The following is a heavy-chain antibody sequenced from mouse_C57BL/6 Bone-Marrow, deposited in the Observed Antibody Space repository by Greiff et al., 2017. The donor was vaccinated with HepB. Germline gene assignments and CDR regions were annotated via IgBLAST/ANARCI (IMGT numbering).Heavy chain of an antibody. CDR1: GYAFSSYW. CDR2: IYPGDGDT. D-gene: IGHD1-1*01. Sequence: QVQLQQSGAELVQPGASVKISCKASGYAFSSYWMNWVKQRPGKGLEWIGQIYPGDGDTNYNGKLKGKATITADKSSSTAYMQVSSLNSEDTGVYICERLRYYGSRRWYYVDYWGQGTTLTVSS. CDR3: ERLRYYGSRRWYYVDY. V-gene: IGHV1-80*01. J-gene: IGHJ2*01.